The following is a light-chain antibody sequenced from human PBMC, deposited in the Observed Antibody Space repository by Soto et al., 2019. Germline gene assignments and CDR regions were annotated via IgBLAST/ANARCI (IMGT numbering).Light chain of an antibody. CDR2: GAS. V-gene: IGKV3-20*01. CDR1: QSVSSSY. J-gene: IGKJ2*01. Sequence: EIVLTQSPGTLSLSPGERATLSCRASQSVSSSYLAWYQQKPGQAPRLLIYGASSRATGIPGRFSGSGSGTDFTLTISRLEPEDFAVYYCQQYDSSPYTFGQGTKLEIK. CDR3: QQYDSSPYT.